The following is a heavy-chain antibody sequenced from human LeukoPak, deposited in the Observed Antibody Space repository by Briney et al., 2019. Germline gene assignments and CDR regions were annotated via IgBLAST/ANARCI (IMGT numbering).Heavy chain of an antibody. V-gene: IGHV3-30*02. CDR2: IRYDGSNK. CDR1: GFTFSSYG. CDR3: ASGQGTSSWGDPTPDAFDI. D-gene: IGHD2-2*01. J-gene: IGHJ3*02. Sequence: GGSLRLSCAASGFTFSSYGMHWVRQAPGKGLEWVAFIRYDGSNKYYADSVKGRFTISGDNSKNTLYLQMNSLRAEDTAVYYCASGQGTSSWGDPTPDAFDIWGQGTMVTVSS.